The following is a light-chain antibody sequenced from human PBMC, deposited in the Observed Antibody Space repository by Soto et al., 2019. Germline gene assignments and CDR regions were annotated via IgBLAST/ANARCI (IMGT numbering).Light chain of an antibody. CDR3: SSYAGTNIDVV. Sequence: QSALTQPPSASGSPGQSVTISCTGTSSDVGGYVYVSWYQQYPGKAPKLIIYEVNKRTSGVPDRFSGSKSGNTASLTVSGRQAEDEADYYCSSYAGTNIDVVFGGGTKLTVL. CDR1: SSDVGGYVY. V-gene: IGLV2-8*01. J-gene: IGLJ2*01. CDR2: EVN.